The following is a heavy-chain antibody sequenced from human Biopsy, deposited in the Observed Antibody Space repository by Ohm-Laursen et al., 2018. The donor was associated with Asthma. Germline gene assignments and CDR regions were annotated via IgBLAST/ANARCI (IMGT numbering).Heavy chain of an antibody. CDR2: ITGSGGTT. CDR1: GLMFRSFG. Sequence: GSLRLSCAASGLMFRSFGMHWVRQAPGKGLERVSAITGSGGTTYYADSVRGRFTISRDNSKSTLFLQMDSLSAEDTAVYYCAKDFRGIAVAGDRGFDYWGQGTLVTVSS. J-gene: IGHJ4*02. D-gene: IGHD6-19*01. CDR3: AKDFRGIAVAGDRGFDY. V-gene: IGHV3-23*01.